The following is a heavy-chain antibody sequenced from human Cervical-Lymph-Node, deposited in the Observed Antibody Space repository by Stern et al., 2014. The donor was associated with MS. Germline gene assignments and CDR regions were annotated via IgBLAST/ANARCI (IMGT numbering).Heavy chain of an antibody. CDR3: AREDGGFDY. V-gene: IGHV3-30-3*01. D-gene: IGHD2-15*01. Sequence: VQLVESGGGVVQPGMSLRLSCAASGFTFSSHVMHWVRRAPGKGLEWVAGIWHDGSSKFYADSVKGRFTISRDNSKNTLYLQMNSLRGEDTAVYYCAREDGGFDYWGQGTLVTVFS. CDR1: GFTFSSHV. CDR2: IWHDGSSK. J-gene: IGHJ4*02.